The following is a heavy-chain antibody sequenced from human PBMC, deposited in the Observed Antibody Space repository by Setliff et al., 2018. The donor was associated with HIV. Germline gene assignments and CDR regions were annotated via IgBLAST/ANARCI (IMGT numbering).Heavy chain of an antibody. V-gene: IGHV3-23*01. CDR2: ISGSGGDT. CDR3: ARADRYNWNYEDY. J-gene: IGHJ4*02. Sequence: GGSLRLSCASSGFTFSSYAMTWVRQAPGKGLECVAVISGSGGDTYYADSVKGRFVISREKSKSTLYLQTNSLRVEDTAMYYCARADRYNWNYEDYWGQGTLVTVSS. CDR1: GFTFSSYA. D-gene: IGHD1-7*01.